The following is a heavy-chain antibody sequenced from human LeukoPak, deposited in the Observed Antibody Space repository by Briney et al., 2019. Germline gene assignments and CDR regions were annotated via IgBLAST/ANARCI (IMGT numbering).Heavy chain of an antibody. J-gene: IGHJ6*03. V-gene: IGHV3-21*01. CDR1: GFTFSSYW. CDR2: ITSGSSYI. Sequence: GGSLRLSCAASGFTFSSYWMSWVRQAPGQGLEWVSSITSGSSYIYYADSVKGRFIISRDNAKNSLYLQMNSLRAEDTAVYYCARASQGLYYYYYMDVWGKGTTVTVSS. CDR3: ARASQGLYYYYYMDV.